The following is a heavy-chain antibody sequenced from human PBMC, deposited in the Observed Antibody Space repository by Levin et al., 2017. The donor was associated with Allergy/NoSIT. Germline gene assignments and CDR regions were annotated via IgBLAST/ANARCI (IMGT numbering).Heavy chain of an antibody. J-gene: IGHJ3*02. Sequence: ASVKVSCKASGGTFSSYAISWVRQAPGQGLEWMGRIIPILGIANYAQKFQGRVTITADKSTSTAYMELSSLRSEDTAVYYCARDKARDTAMGEGDAFDIWGQGTMVTVSS. CDR1: GGTFSSYA. CDR3: ARDKARDTAMGEGDAFDI. CDR2: IIPILGIA. D-gene: IGHD5-18*01. V-gene: IGHV1-69*04.